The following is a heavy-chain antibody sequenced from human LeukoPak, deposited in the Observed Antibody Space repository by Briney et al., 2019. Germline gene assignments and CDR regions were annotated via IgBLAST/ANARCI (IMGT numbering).Heavy chain of an antibody. Sequence: PGGSLRLSCAASGFTFSSYSMNWVRQAPGKGLEWVSYISSSSSTIYYADSVKGRFTISRDNAKNPLYLQMNSLRDEDTAVYYCARDQGYYDSSGYYSYNWFGPWGQGTLVTVCS. V-gene: IGHV3-48*02. D-gene: IGHD3-22*01. J-gene: IGHJ5*02. CDR2: ISSSSSTI. CDR3: ARDQGYYDSSGYYSYNWFGP. CDR1: GFTFSSYS.